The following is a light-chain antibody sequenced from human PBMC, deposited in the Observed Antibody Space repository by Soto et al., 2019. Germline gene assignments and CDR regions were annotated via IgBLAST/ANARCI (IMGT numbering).Light chain of an antibody. V-gene: IGKV3-20*01. CDR1: QSVSSSY. CDR3: QQYGRSPCT. J-gene: IGKJ3*01. Sequence: EIVLTQSPGTLSLSPGERATLSCRASQSVSSSYLAWYQQKPGQAPRLLIYGGTSRATGIPGRFSGSGSGTVFTRNISRLEPEDFAVYYCQQYGRSPCTFGPGAKVDIK. CDR2: GGT.